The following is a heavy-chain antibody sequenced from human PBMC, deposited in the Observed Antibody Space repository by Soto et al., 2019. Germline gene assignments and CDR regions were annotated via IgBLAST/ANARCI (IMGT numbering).Heavy chain of an antibody. CDR2: INPHGGST. V-gene: IGHV1-46*01. CDR1: GDTFTSYY. J-gene: IGHJ5*02. Sequence: ASVTVSCKAPGDTFTSYYLNWVRQAPGQGLEWMGVINPHGGSTKYAQKFQGRITMTRDTYRSTVYMELSSLRSDDTAIYYCARSSGGNFGIIIEGSNWFDPWGQGTLVTVSS. CDR3: ARSSGGNFGIIIEGSNWFDP. D-gene: IGHD3-3*01.